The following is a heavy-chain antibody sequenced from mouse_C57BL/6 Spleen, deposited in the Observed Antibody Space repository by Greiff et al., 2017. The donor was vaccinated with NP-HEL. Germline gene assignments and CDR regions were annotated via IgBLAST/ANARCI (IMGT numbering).Heavy chain of an antibody. CDR3: GRPVAAWFAY. Sequence: EVQLVESGGGLVKPGGSLKLSCAASGFTFSDYGMHWVRQAPEMGLEWVAYISSGSSTIYYADTVKGRFTISRDNAKNTLFLQMTSLRSEDTTMYYCGRPVAAWFAYGGQGTLVTVSA. V-gene: IGHV5-17*01. CDR2: ISSGSSTI. J-gene: IGHJ3*01. CDR1: GFTFSDYG.